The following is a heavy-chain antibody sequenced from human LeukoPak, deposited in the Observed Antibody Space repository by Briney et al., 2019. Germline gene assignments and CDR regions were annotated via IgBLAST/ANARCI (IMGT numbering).Heavy chain of an antibody. Sequence: GESLKISCKGSGYSFTSYWIGWVRQMPGKGLEWMGIIYPGDSDTRYSPSFQGQVTISADKSISTAYLQWSSLKASDTAIYYCARHRSYYDSSGYYSSRFDPWGQGTLVTVSS. V-gene: IGHV5-51*01. J-gene: IGHJ5*02. D-gene: IGHD3-22*01. CDR2: IYPGDSDT. CDR3: ARHRSYYDSSGYYSSRFDP. CDR1: GYSFTSYW.